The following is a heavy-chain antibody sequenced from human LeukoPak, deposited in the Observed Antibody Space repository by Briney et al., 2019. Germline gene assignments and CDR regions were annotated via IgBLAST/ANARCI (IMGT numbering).Heavy chain of an antibody. J-gene: IGHJ1*01. V-gene: IGHV3-23*01. Sequence: GGSLRLSCAASGFTFSSYAMSWVRQAPGKGLEWVSAISGSGGSTYYAESVKGRFTISRDNSKNTLYLQMNSLRAEDTAVYHCAKDERYCSGGSRYSTYFQHWGQGTLVTVSS. CDR2: ISGSGGST. CDR3: AKDERYCSGGSRYSTYFQH. D-gene: IGHD2-15*01. CDR1: GFTFSSYA.